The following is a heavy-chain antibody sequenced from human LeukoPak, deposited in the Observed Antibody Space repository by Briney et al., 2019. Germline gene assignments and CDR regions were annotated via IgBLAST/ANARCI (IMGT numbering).Heavy chain of an antibody. Sequence: SETLSLTCAVSGGPFSGDYWSWIRQPPGKGLEWIGEINHSGRTNCNPSLKSRVTISVDTSKNQFSLKLSSVTAADTAVYYCARVIKGFDYWGQGTLVTVSS. J-gene: IGHJ4*02. V-gene: IGHV4-34*01. CDR2: INHSGRT. CDR3: ARVIKGFDY. CDR1: GGPFSGDY. D-gene: IGHD3-22*01.